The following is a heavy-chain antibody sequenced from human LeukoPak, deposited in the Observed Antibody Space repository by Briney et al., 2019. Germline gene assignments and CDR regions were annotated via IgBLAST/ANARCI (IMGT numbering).Heavy chain of an antibody. Sequence: GGSLRLSCAASGFEFNVYGMNWVRQAPGKSLEWVSSISGRGDSTSYADSVKGRFIISRDISKNTLYLQMNSLRADDTALYYCAKDDSALWFGELSHYFNWWGQGTLVTVSS. CDR3: AKDDSALWFGELSHYFNW. V-gene: IGHV3-23*01. CDR2: ISGRGDST. J-gene: IGHJ4*02. CDR1: GFEFNVYG. D-gene: IGHD3-10*01.